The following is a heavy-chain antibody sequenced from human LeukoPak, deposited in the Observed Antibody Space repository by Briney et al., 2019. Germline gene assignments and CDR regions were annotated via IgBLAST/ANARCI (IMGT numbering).Heavy chain of an antibody. V-gene: IGHV3-48*03. Sequence: GGSLRFSCAASGFTFSSYEMNWVRQAPGKGLEWVSYISSSGSTIYYADSVKGRFTISRDNAKNSLYLQMNSLRAEDTAVYYCARDWVVRGEGGDYWGQGTLVTVSS. D-gene: IGHD3-10*01. J-gene: IGHJ4*02. CDR3: ARDWVVRGEGGDY. CDR1: GFTFSSYE. CDR2: ISSSGSTI.